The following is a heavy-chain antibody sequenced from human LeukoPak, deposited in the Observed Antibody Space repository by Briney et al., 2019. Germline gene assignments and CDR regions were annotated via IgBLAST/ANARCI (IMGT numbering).Heavy chain of an antibody. CDR3: ARETGSAVGSTDFDY. CDR2: ISYDGSNK. CDR1: GFTFSGYA. V-gene: IGHV3-30-3*01. D-gene: IGHD4-17*01. J-gene: IGHJ4*02. Sequence: GSLRLSCAASGFTFSGYAVHWVRQAPGKGLEWVAVISYDGSNKYYADSVKGRFTISRDNSKNTLYLQMNSLRAEDTAVYYCARETGSAVGSTDFDYWGQGTLVTVSS.